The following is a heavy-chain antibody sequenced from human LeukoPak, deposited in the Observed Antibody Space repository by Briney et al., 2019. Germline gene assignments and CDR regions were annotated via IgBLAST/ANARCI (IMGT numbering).Heavy chain of an antibody. V-gene: IGHV3-74*01. CDR1: GFTFSRYS. Sequence: GGSLRLSCAASGFTFSRYSMHWVRQAPGKGLVWVSRINSDGSSTSYADSVKGRFTISRDNAKNTLYLQMNSLRAEDTAVYYCARVGLPYGFDYWGQGTLVTVSS. D-gene: IGHD4-17*01. CDR2: INSDGSST. J-gene: IGHJ4*02. CDR3: ARVGLPYGFDY.